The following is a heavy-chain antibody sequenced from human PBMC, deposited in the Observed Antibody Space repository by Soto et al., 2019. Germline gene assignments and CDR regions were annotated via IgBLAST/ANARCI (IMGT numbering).Heavy chain of an antibody. Sequence: QVQLQESGPGLVKPSETMSLSCTVSGGSISSYYWSWFRQCQGKGMERIGYVHHSWGSSYNPYRQSRVAISLDTSKSQLSLSLTSVAATDTSLYYCARQGFGPLHGLVDVWGQGTTVTVSS. J-gene: IGHJ6*02. CDR2: VHHSWGS. CDR1: GGSISSYY. CDR3: ARQGFGPLHGLVDV. D-gene: IGHD3-10*01. V-gene: IGHV4-59*08.